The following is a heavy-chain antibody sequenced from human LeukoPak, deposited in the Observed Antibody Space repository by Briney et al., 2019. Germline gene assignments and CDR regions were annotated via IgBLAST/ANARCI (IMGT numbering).Heavy chain of an antibody. V-gene: IGHV1-2*02. Sequence: GASVKVSCKASGYTFTGYFIHWVRQAPGQGLEWMGWINPNSGGTNYAQKFQGRVTMTRDTNTGTLYMELRSLRSDDTAVYYCAREGDFGSYPFDYWGQGTLVIVAS. CDR2: INPNSGGT. D-gene: IGHD3-3*01. CDR3: AREGDFGSYPFDY. CDR1: GYTFTGYF. J-gene: IGHJ4*02.